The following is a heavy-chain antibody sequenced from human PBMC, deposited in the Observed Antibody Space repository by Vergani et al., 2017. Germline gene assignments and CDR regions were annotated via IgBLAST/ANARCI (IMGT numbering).Heavy chain of an antibody. J-gene: IGHJ4*02. CDR1: GFSLSNARMG. CDR3: ARISISQQLTRIDY. CDR2: IFSNDEK. D-gene: IGHD6-13*01. Sequence: QVTLKESGPVLVKPTETLTLTFTVSGFSLSNARMGVSWIRQPPGNALEWLAHIFSNDEKSYSTSLKSRLTISKDTSKSQVVLTMTNMDPVDTATYYCARISISQQLTRIDYWGQGTLVTVSS. V-gene: IGHV2-26*01.